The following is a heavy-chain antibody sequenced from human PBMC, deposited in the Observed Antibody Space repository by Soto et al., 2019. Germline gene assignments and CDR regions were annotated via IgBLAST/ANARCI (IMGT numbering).Heavy chain of an antibody. Sequence: ASVKVSCKASGYTFGNNDISWVRQATGQGLEWMGWMNPNSGNTGYAQKFQGRVTMTRNTSISTAYMELSSLRSDDTAIYYCARMATSGTLNWFDPWGQGTLVTVSS. CDR2: MNPNSGNT. J-gene: IGHJ5*02. CDR3: ARMATSGTLNWFDP. CDR1: GYTFGNND. V-gene: IGHV1-8*01.